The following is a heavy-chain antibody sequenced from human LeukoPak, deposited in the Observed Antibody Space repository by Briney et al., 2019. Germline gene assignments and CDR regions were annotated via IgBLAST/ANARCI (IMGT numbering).Heavy chain of an antibody. J-gene: IGHJ6*03. CDR3: ARAGYCSGGSCYWRYYYYYMDV. Sequence: GGSLRLSCAASGFTFSSYGMHWVRQAPGKGLEWVAFIRYDGSNKYHADSVKGRFTISRDNSKNTLYLQMNSLRAEDTAVYYCARAGYCSGGSCYWRYYYYYMDVWGKGTTVTVSS. D-gene: IGHD2-15*01. V-gene: IGHV3-30*02. CDR1: GFTFSSYG. CDR2: IRYDGSNK.